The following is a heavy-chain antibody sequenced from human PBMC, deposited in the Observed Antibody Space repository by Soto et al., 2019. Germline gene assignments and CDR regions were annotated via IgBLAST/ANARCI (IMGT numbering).Heavy chain of an antibody. CDR1: GFTFSSYA. Sequence: GGSLRLSCAASGFTFSSYAMSWVRQAPGKGLEWVSAISGSGGSTYYADSVKGRFTISRDNSKNTLYLQMNSLRAEDTAVYYCAKDRELVVVPAASQYFDYWGQGTLVTVSS. D-gene: IGHD2-2*01. V-gene: IGHV3-23*01. CDR2: ISGSGGST. CDR3: AKDRELVVVPAASQYFDY. J-gene: IGHJ4*02.